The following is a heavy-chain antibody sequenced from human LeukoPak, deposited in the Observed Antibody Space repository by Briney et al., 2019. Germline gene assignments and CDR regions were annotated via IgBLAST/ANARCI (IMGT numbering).Heavy chain of an antibody. D-gene: IGHD6-6*01. CDR1: GFTFSSYA. CDR3: ARERLVRNYYYSMDV. Sequence: PGGSLRLSCAASGFTFSSYAMHWVRRAPGKGLEWVAVISYDGSNKYYADSVKGRFTISRDNSKNTLYLQMNSLRAEDTAVYYCARERLVRNYYYSMDVWGQGTTVTVSS. CDR2: ISYDGSNK. V-gene: IGHV3-30-3*01. J-gene: IGHJ6*02.